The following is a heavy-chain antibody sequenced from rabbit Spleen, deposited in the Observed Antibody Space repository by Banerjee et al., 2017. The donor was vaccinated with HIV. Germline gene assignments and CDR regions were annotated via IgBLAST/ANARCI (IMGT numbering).Heavy chain of an antibody. Sequence: QSLEESGGDLVKPGASLTLTCTASGFSFSSSYYMCWVRQAPGKGLEWIACIYAGSSGSTYYASWAKGRFTISKTSSTTVTLQMTSLTVADTATYFCVRDSGWSLNLWGPGTLVTVS. D-gene: IGHD4-1*01. CDR1: GFSFSSSYY. V-gene: IGHV1S40*01. CDR2: IYAGSSGST. CDR3: VRDSGWSLNL. J-gene: IGHJ4*01.